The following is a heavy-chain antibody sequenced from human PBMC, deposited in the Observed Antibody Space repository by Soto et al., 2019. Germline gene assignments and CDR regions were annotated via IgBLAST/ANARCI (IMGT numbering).Heavy chain of an antibody. CDR2: IGGSGSNT. D-gene: IGHD3-9*01. Sequence: EGQLLESGEGLVQPGGSLKLSCAASGFTFSKYAMSWVRQAPGKGLEWVSGIGGSGSNTYYADSVKGRFTISRDNSKNTLFLQMNSLRAEDTAEYYCARVVRYFDTPYGMDVWGQGTTVTVSS. V-gene: IGHV3-23*01. J-gene: IGHJ6*02. CDR1: GFTFSKYA. CDR3: ARVVRYFDTPYGMDV.